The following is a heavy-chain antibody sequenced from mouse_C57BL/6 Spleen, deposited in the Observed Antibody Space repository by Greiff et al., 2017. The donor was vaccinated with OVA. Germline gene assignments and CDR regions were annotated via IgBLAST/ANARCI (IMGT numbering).Heavy chain of an antibody. D-gene: IGHD4-1*01. V-gene: IGHV7-3*01. CDR1: GFTFTDYY. J-gene: IGHJ4*01. CDR3: ARDSNWVGYAMDY. Sequence: EVQLVESGGGLVQPGGSLSLSCAASGFTFTDYYMSWVRQPPGKALEWLGFIRNKANCYTSEYSVSVRGRFTISRDNSKSSIYLQMNARRAEDSATYYCARDSNWVGYAMDYWGKGTSVTVSS. CDR2: IRNKANCYTS.